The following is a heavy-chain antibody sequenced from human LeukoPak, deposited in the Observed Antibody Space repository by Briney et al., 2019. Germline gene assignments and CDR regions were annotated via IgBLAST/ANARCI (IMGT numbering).Heavy chain of an antibody. Sequence: GGSLRLSCAASGFTFSSYWMSWVRQAPGRGLEGVANIKQDGCEKHYVDSVRGRFILFSDHAKNSLYLQMNSLRAEDTGVYFFGREKGIVGATILDYWGQGTLVTVSS. J-gene: IGHJ4*02. D-gene: IGHD1-26*01. V-gene: IGHV3-7*01. CDR2: IKQDGCEK. CDR3: GREKGIVGATILDY. CDR1: GFTFSSYW.